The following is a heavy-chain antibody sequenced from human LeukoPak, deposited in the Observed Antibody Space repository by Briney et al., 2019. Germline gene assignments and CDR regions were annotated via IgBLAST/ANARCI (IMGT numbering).Heavy chain of an antibody. CDR2: ISYDGTNK. J-gene: IGHJ6*03. Sequence: GGSLRLSCAASGFTFSSYAMHWVRQAPGKVLEWVAVISYDGTNKYYADYVKGRFTISRDNSKNTLYLQMNSLRAEDTAVCYCARDKALCSGGSCYYYYYMDVWGIGTTVTVSS. D-gene: IGHD2-15*01. V-gene: IGHV3-30*14. CDR1: GFTFSSYA. CDR3: ARDKALCSGGSCYYYYYMDV.